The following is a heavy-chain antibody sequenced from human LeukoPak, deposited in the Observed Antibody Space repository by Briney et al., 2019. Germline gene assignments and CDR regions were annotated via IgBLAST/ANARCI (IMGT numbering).Heavy chain of an antibody. CDR3: ARVNCSSTSCHRPVGWFDP. V-gene: IGHV4-34*01. CDR2: INHSGST. CDR1: GGSFSGYY. D-gene: IGHD2-2*01. Sequence: PSETLSLTCAVYGGSFSGYYWSWIRQPPGKGLEWIGEINHSGSTNYNPSLKSRVTISVDTSKNQFSLKLSSVTAADTAVYYCARVNCSSTSCHRPVGWFDPWGQGTLVTVSS. J-gene: IGHJ5*02.